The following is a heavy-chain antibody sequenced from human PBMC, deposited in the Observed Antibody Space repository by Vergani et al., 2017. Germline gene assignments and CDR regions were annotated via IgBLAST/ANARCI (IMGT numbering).Heavy chain of an antibody. J-gene: IGHJ4*01. CDR1: GFTFSSYA. V-gene: IGHV3-23*04. D-gene: IGHD2/OR15-2a*01. CDR3: VKEKIDLGSYFFDS. CDR2: ISGPGLST. Sequence: VQLVESGGGVVQPGRSLRLSCAASGFTFSSYAMHWVRQAPGKGLEWVSSISGPGLSTYYADPLKGRFSISRDNSKNTVFLQMHSLRAEDTAIYYCVKEKIDLGSYFFDSWGHGILVTVSS.